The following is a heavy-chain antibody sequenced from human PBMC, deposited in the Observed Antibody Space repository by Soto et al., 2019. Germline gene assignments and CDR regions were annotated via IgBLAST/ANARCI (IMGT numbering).Heavy chain of an antibody. CDR1: GYTFTSYA. CDR2: INAGNGNT. J-gene: IGHJ4*02. CDR3: ARGDDFWSGPLLSDY. D-gene: IGHD3-3*01. Sequence: ASVKVSCKASGYTFTSYAMHWVRQAPGQRLEWMGWINAGNGNTKYSQKFQGRVTITRDTSASTAYMELSSLRSEDTAVYYCARGDDFWSGPLLSDYWGQGTLVTVSS. V-gene: IGHV1-3*01.